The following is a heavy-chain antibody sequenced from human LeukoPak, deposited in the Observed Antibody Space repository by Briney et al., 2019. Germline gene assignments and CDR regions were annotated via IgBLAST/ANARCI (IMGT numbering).Heavy chain of an antibody. V-gene: IGHV1-24*01. Sequence: ASVKVSCKVSGHMLTELSIHWVRQAPGKGLEWMGRFDPEDSRAIYAQEFQGRVTMTEDTSTDTAYMEVSSLKSEDTAVYYCATASPRGYFYYYTDVWGTGSTVTVSS. CDR1: GHMLTELS. CDR3: ATASPRGYFYYYTDV. CDR2: FDPEDSRA. J-gene: IGHJ6*03.